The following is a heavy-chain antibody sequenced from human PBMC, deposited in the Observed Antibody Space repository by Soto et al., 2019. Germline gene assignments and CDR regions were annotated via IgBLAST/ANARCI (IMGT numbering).Heavy chain of an antibody. CDR3: VRVWGGAFDI. D-gene: IGHD3-10*01. Sequence: QVQLQESGPGLVKPSETLSLTCTVSGGSISSYYWSWIRQPPGKGLEWIGYIYYSGSTNYNPPLTSRVTISVATSKNPFSLKLSSVTAADTALYYCVRVWGGAFDIWGQGTMVTVSS. J-gene: IGHJ3*02. CDR2: IYYSGST. CDR1: GGSISSYY. V-gene: IGHV4-59*01.